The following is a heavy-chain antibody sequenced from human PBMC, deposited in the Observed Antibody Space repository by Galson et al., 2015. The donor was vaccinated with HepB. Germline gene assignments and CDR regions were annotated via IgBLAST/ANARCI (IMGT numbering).Heavy chain of an antibody. CDR1: GFTFSSYA. CDR2: ISYDGSNK. CDR3: AREGGGDYWYFDL. D-gene: IGHD4-17*01. Sequence: SLRLSCAASGFTFSSYAMHWVRQAPGKGLEWVAVISYDGSNKYYADSVKGRFTISRDNSKNTLYLQMNSLRAEDTAVYYCAREGGGDYWYFDLWGRGTLVTVSS. J-gene: IGHJ2*01. V-gene: IGHV3-30-3*01.